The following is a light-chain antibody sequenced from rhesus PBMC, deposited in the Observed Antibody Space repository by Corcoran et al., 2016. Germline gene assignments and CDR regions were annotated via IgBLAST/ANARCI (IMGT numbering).Light chain of an antibody. CDR1: QSVGSP. V-gene: IGKV3-24*04. CDR2: YAS. Sequence: EIVMTQSPATLSLSPGERATLSCRASQSVGSPLAWYQQKLGQAPRLLFYYASSRAPGIPDMFSGRGSGTEFTLTISSLDPEDVGVYYCQKYSDWPHSFGQGTKVEIK. CDR3: QKYSDWPHS. J-gene: IGKJ2*01.